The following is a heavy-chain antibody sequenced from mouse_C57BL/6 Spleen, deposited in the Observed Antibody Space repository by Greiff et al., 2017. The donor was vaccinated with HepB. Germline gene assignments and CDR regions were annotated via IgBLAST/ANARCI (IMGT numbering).Heavy chain of an antibody. CDR3: ARYGPYDYDGDAMDY. J-gene: IGHJ4*01. V-gene: IGHV1-75*01. D-gene: IGHD2-4*01. CDR2: IFTGSGST. Sequence: QVQLQQSGPELVKPGASVKISCKASGYTFTDYYINWVKQRPGQGLEWIGWIFTGSGSTYYNEKFKGKATLTVDKSSSTAYMLLSSLTSEDSAVYFCARYGPYDYDGDAMDYWGQGTSVTVSS. CDR1: GYTFTDYY.